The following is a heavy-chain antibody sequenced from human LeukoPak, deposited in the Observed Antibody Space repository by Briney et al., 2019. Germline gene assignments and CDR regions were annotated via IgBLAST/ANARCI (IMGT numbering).Heavy chain of an antibody. CDR3: ARDRVGFDWFDP. J-gene: IGHJ5*02. D-gene: IGHD1-26*01. V-gene: IGHV4-59*01. Sequence: SETLSLTCTVSGGSISSYYWSWIRQPPGKGLEWIGYIYYSGSTNYNPSLKSRVTISVDTSKNQFSLKLSSVTAADTAVYYCARDRVGFDWFDPWGQGTQVIVSS. CDR2: IYYSGST. CDR1: GGSISSYY.